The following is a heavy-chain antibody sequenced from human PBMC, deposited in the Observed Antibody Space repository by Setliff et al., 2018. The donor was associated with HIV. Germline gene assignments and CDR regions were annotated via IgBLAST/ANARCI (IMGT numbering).Heavy chain of an antibody. J-gene: IGHJ6*03. CDR2: IIPIFGTS. CDR1: GGTFSSYA. CDR3: AREGVSLWFGELPSSYYMDV. D-gene: IGHD3-10*01. V-gene: IGHV1-69*13. Sequence: ASVKVSCKASGGTFSSYAISWVRQAPGQGLEWMGGIIPIFGTSNYPQKFQGRVTITADEPTSTAYMELSSLRSEDTAVYHCAREGVSLWFGELPSSYYMDVWGKGTTVTVSS.